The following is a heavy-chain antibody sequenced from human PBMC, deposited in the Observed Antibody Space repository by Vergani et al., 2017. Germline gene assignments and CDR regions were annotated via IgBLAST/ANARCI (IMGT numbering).Heavy chain of an antibody. CDR1: GISISQTYH. CDR2: VYHRGAI. Sequence: HVLLQGSSPGLVKPSETLSLTCVVSGISISQTYHWAWIRQTPGKGLEWIGSVYHRGAISYNPSLVSRVTISVDTSSNELSMKLTSVTAADSAVYYCASPVWHGFYGNFDNWGQGTLVTVSS. V-gene: IGHV4-38-2*01. D-gene: IGHD3-3*01. J-gene: IGHJ4*02. CDR3: ASPVWHGFYGNFDN.